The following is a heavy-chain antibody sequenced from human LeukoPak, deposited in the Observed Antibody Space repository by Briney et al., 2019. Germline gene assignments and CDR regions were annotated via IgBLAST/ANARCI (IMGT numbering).Heavy chain of an antibody. Sequence: GGSLRLSCAASGLTFSSYGMSWVRQAPGKGLEWVSAISGSGGSTYYADSVKGRFTISRDNSKNTLYLQMNSLRAEDTAVYYCARCSDSSGYYDAFDIWGQGTMVTVSS. D-gene: IGHD3-22*01. V-gene: IGHV3-23*01. CDR1: GLTFSSYG. J-gene: IGHJ3*02. CDR2: ISGSGGST. CDR3: ARCSDSSGYYDAFDI.